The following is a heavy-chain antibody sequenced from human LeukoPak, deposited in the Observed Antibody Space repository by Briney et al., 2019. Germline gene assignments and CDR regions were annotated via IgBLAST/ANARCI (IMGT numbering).Heavy chain of an antibody. CDR2: ISYDGSNK. V-gene: IGHV3-30*18. CDR1: GFTFSSYG. CDR3: AKDQGGYYDILTGCC. J-gene: IGHJ4*02. D-gene: IGHD3-9*01. Sequence: PGGSLRLSCAASGFTFSSYGMHWVRQAPGKGLEWVAVISYDGSNKYYADSVKGRFTISRDNSKNTLYLQMNSLRAEDTAVYYCAKDQGGYYDILTGCCWGQGTLVTVSS.